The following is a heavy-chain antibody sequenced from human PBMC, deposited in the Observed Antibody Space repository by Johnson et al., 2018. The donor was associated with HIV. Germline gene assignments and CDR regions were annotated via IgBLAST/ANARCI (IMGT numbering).Heavy chain of an antibody. CDR3: ARDGYSGGFDI. CDR2: IKQDGSEK. V-gene: IGHV3-7*03. J-gene: IGHJ3*02. CDR1: RITFSRYW. Sequence: MLLVESGGGVVRPGGSLRLSCAASRITFSRYWMSWVRQAPGKGLEWVANIKQDGSEKYYVDSVKGRFTISRDNAKNSLYLQMNSLKIEDTAVYYCARDGYSGGFDIWGQGTMVTVSP. D-gene: IGHD2-21*01.